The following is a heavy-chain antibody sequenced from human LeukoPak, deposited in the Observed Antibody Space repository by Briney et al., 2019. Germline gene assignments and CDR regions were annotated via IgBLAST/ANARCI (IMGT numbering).Heavy chain of an antibody. V-gene: IGHV3-7*01. CDR2: IKQDGSEK. D-gene: IGHD6-13*01. Sequence: GGSLRLSCAASGFTFSSYWMSWVRQAPGKGLEWVANIKQDGSEKYYVDSVKGRFTISRDNAKNSLYLQMNSLRAEDTAVYYCARDVGQLVRGYYFDYWGQGTLVTASS. J-gene: IGHJ4*02. CDR1: GFTFSSYW. CDR3: ARDVGQLVRGYYFDY.